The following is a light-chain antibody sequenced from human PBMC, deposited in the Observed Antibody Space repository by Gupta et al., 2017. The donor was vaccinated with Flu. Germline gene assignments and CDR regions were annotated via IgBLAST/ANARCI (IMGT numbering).Light chain of an antibody. CDR3: QQYKNYPFYT. CDR2: EAS. CDR1: QRISRW. V-gene: IGKV1-5*03. J-gene: IGKJ2*01. Sequence: SSLSASVGDRVTITCRASQRISRWLDWYQQKPGKAPKFLIYEASYLESGVPSRFSGSGSGTEFTLTISGLQPDDFATYYCQQYKNYPFYTFGQGTKLDVK.